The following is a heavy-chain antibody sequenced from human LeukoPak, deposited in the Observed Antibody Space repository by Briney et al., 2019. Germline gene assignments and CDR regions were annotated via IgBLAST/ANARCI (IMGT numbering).Heavy chain of an antibody. J-gene: IGHJ4*02. CDR3: AAGLGDY. CDR2: ISYDGSNK. CDR1: GFTFSSYA. V-gene: IGHV3-30*04. Sequence: GSLRLSCAASGFTFSSYAMHWVRQAPGKGLEWVAVISYDGSNKYYADSVKGRFTISRDNSKNTLYLQMNSLRAEDTAVYYCAAGLGDYWGQGTLVTVSS. D-gene: IGHD3-16*01.